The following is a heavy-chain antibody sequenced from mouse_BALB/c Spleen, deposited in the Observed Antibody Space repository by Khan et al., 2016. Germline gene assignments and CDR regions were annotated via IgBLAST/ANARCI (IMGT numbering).Heavy chain of an antibody. V-gene: IGHV3-2*02. Sequence: EVQLQESGPGLVKPSESLSLSCTASGYSFTSDYVWYWIRQPAGNQLEWMGIISYSGSTSYNPSLKSRISITRDTSKNPFFLQLNSVTTEDTATYYCAREYYGSSDFDYWGQGTTLTVSS. CDR1: GYSFTSDYV. CDR3: AREYYGSSDFDY. J-gene: IGHJ2*01. D-gene: IGHD1-1*01. CDR2: ISYSGST.